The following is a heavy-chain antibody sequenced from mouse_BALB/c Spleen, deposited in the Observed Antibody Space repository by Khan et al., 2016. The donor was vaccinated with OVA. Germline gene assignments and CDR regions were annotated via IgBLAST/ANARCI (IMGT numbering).Heavy chain of an antibody. Sequence: QVRLQQSGAELARPGASVKMSCKASGYTFTSYTIHWVKQRPGQGLEWIGYINPSSGYTNYNQMFKDKATLTADKSSSTAYMQLSSLTSEDSAVYYCAREGAYYRSDGWFAYWGQGTLVTVSA. CDR1: GYTFTSYT. CDR2: INPSSGYT. CDR3: AREGAYYRSDGWFAY. J-gene: IGHJ3*01. D-gene: IGHD2-14*01. V-gene: IGHV1-4*01.